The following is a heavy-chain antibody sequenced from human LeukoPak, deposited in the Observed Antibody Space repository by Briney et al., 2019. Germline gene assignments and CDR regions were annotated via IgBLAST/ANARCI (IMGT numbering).Heavy chain of an antibody. D-gene: IGHD3-22*01. J-gene: IGHJ4*02. CDR3: TRRRYYDPVGLDF. CDR1: GDSLSGCW. Sequence: SEALSLTCSVSGDSLSGCWWTWIRQPPGKGLEWIGIIYYTGSTDYNPSLKRRVTLSADTSKNQFSLKLTSVTAADTAVYYCTRRRYYDPVGLDFWGRGTLVTVSS. CDR2: IYYTGST. V-gene: IGHV4-59*12.